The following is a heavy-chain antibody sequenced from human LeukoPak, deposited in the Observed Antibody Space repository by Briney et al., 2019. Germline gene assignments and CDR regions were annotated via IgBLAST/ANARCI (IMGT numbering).Heavy chain of an antibody. Sequence: SVKVSCKASGGTFSSYAISWVRQAPGQGLEWMGRIIPIFGTANYAQKFQGRVTITTDESTSTAYMELSSLRSEDTAVYYCARDRPYGTYYFDYWGQGTLVTASS. CDR1: GGTFSSYA. V-gene: IGHV1-69*05. CDR3: ARDRPYGTYYFDY. J-gene: IGHJ4*02. D-gene: IGHD4-17*01. CDR2: IIPIFGTA.